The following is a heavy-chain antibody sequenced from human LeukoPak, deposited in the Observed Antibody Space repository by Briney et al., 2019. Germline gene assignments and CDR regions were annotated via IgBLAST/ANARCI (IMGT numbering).Heavy chain of an antibody. Sequence: ASVKVSCKASGYTFTGYDINWVRQATGQGLEWMGWMNPNSGNTGYAQKFQGRVTMTRNTSISTAYMELSSLRSEDTAVYYCARLLERPYYYYYGMDVWGQGTTVTVSS. CDR2: MNPNSGNT. J-gene: IGHJ6*02. CDR3: ARLLERPYYYYYGMDV. D-gene: IGHD1-1*01. V-gene: IGHV1-8*01. CDR1: GYTFTGYD.